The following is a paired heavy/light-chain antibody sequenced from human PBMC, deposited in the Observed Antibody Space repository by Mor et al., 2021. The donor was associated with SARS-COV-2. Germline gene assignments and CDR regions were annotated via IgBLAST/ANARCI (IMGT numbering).Heavy chain of an antibody. J-gene: IGHJ4*02. Sequence: EVQLLESGGGLVQPGGSLRLSCAASGFTFRSYGMSWVRQAPGKGLEWVSAITGSGDDTYYADSVMGRVTISRDNSKNTLYLQMNSLRAEDTAIYYCAKTMIRGVIFSDFDYWGQGILVTVSS. CDR1: GFTFRSYG. D-gene: IGHD3-10*01. CDR2: ITGSGDDT. CDR3: AKTMIRGVIFSDFDY. V-gene: IGHV3-23*01.
Light chain of an antibody. CDR1: SGPNNYA. V-gene: IGLV4-69*01. CDR2: VNSDGSH. J-gene: IGLJ3*02. CDR3: QTWGSGSAV. Sequence: QLVLTQSPSASASLGASVKLTCTLTSGPNNYAIAWHQQQPEKGPRYLMKVNSDGSHNKGDGIPDRFSGSSSGVERYLSISNLRSEDEADYYCQTWGSGSAVFGGGTKLTVL.